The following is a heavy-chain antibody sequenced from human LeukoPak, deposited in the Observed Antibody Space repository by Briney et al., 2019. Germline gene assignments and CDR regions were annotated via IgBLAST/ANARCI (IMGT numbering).Heavy chain of an antibody. CDR3: ARDPYSGTYGNTYYYYMDV. J-gene: IGHJ6*03. CDR1: GFTFSSYG. Sequence: GGSLRLSCAASGFTFSSYGMSWVRQAPGKGLEWVSAISGSGGSTYYADSVKGRFTISRDNSKNTLYLQMNSLRVEDTAAYYCARDPYSGTYGNTYYYYMDVWGKGTTVTISS. CDR2: ISGSGGST. D-gene: IGHD1-26*01. V-gene: IGHV3-23*01.